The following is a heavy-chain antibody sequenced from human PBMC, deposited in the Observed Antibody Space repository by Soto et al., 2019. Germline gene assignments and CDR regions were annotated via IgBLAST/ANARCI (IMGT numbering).Heavy chain of an antibody. Sequence: SETLSRTCTVSGGSISSGGYYWSWIRQHPGKGLEWIGYIYYSGSTYYNPSLKSRVTISVDTSKNQFSLKLSSVTAADTAVYYCARDKGGGSGWAGNPGAFDIWGQGTVVTVSS. CDR2: IYYSGST. V-gene: IGHV4-31*03. D-gene: IGHD6-19*01. J-gene: IGHJ3*02. CDR1: GGSISSGGYY. CDR3: ARDKGGGSGWAGNPGAFDI.